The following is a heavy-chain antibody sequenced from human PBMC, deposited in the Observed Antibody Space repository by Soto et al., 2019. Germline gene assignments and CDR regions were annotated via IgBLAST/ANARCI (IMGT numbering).Heavy chain of an antibody. V-gene: IGHV4-39*01. Sequence: SETLSLTCTVSGGSISSSSYYWGWIRQPPGKGLEWIGSIYYSGSTYYNPSLKSRVTISVDTSKNQFSLKLSSVTATDTAVYYCARASIAARHWFDPWGQGTLVTVSS. CDR2: IYYSGST. D-gene: IGHD6-6*01. J-gene: IGHJ5*02. CDR1: GGSISSSSYY. CDR3: ARASIAARHWFDP.